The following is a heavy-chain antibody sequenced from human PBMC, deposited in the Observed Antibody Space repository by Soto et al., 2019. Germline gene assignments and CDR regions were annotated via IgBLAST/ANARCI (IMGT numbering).Heavy chain of an antibody. CDR2: INPNGGST. V-gene: IGHV1-46*01. CDR1: GYTFTSCY. Sequence: QVQLVQSGAEVKKPGASVKLSCKASGYTFTSCYIHWVRQAPGQGLEWIGIINPNGGSTNYAHNFKGRLTVTRDTSTATVYMELGALTSEDTAVYYCARGLGLGDYWGQGTLVTVSS. CDR3: ARGLGLGDY. D-gene: IGHD3-9*01. J-gene: IGHJ4*02.